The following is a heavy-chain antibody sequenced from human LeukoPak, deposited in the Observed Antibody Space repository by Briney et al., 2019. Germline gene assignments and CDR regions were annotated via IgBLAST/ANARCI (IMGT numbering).Heavy chain of an antibody. V-gene: IGHV4-4*02. CDR3: AREGSSYDSSTNDAFDI. D-gene: IGHD3-22*01. CDR2: IYHSGST. J-gene: IGHJ3*02. CDR1: GGSISSSNW. Sequence: SETQSLTCAVSGGSISSSNWWSWVRQPPGKGLEWIGEIYHSGSTNYNPSLKSRVTISVDTSKNHFSLKLSSVTAADTAVYYCAREGSSYDSSTNDAFDIWGQGTMVTVSS.